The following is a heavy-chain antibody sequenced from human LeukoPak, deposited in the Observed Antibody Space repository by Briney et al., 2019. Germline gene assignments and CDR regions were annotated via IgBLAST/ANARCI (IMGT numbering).Heavy chain of an antibody. CDR2: FDPEHGET. V-gene: IGHV1-24*01. CDR1: GYTLTELS. CDR3: ASDPVGYCSANGCYSVDY. D-gene: IGHD2-15*01. Sequence: ASVKVSCKVSGYTLTELSMHWVRQAPGKGLEWKGGFDPEHGETIYAQKFQGRVTMTEDTSTDTAYMDLSSLRSDDTAVYYCASDPVGYCSANGCYSVDYWGQGTLVTVSS. J-gene: IGHJ4*02.